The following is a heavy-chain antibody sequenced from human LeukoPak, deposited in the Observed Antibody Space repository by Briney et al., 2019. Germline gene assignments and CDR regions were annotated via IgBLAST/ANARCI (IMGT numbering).Heavy chain of an antibody. J-gene: IGHJ4*02. V-gene: IGHV4-39*01. CDR3: ARGGVGADN. Sequence: SETLSLTCSVSDGSIDNSSYHWGWIRQPPGKGLEWIGTIYYSGSTFYNPSLKSRVTVSVDTSKKQFYLRLTSVTAPDTAVYYCARGGVGADNWGQGTLVTVSS. CDR1: DGSIDNSSYH. CDR2: IYYSGST. D-gene: IGHD1-26*01.